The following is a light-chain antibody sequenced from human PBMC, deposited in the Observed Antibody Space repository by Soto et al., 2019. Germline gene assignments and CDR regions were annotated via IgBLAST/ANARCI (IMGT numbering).Light chain of an antibody. V-gene: IGLV2-14*03. CDR1: SSDVGAYNY. CDR3: SSFTSTNTHVV. J-gene: IGLJ2*01. CDR2: DVS. Sequence: QSALTQPASGSGSPGQSITIACTGTSSDVGAYNYVSWYQQHPGKAPKLMIYDVSNRPSRVSNRFCGSKSGNTASLAISGLQAEDEADYYCSSFTSTNTHVVFGGGTKLTVL.